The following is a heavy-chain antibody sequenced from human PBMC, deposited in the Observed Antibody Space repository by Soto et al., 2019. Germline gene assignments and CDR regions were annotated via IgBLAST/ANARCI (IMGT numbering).Heavy chain of an antibody. CDR1: GFTFTSSA. V-gene: IGHV1-58*01. CDR3: AATPPLPYYYYGMDV. CDR2: IVVGSGNT. J-gene: IGHJ6*02. Sequence: ASVKVSCKASGFTFTSSAVQWVRQARGQRLEWIGWIVVGSGNTNYAQKFQERVTITRDMSTSTAYMELSSLRSEDTAVYYCAATPPLPYYYYGMDVWGQGTTVTVSS.